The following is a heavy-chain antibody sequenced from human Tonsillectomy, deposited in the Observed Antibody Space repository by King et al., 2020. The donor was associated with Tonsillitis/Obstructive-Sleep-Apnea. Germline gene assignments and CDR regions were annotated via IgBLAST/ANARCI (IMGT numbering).Heavy chain of an antibody. V-gene: IGHV4-59*01. J-gene: IGHJ4*02. D-gene: IGHD2-15*01. CDR3: ARDRVAGSDFDY. CDR2: IYYSGRT. Sequence: VQLQESGPGLVKPSETLSLTCTVSGGSISSYYWSWIRQPPAKGLEWIGSIYYSGRTNYNPSLKSRVTISVDTSKNKFSLMRRSVTAADTAVYYCARDRVAGSDFDYWGQGTLVTVSS. CDR1: GGSISSYY.